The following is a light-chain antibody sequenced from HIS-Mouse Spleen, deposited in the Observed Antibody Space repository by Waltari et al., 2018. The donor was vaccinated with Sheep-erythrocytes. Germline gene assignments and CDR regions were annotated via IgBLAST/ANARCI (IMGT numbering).Light chain of an antibody. Sequence: QPALTQPRSVSGSPGQSVTISRTGTSSDVGGYNYVSWYQQHPGKAPKLMIYDVSKRPSGVPDRFSGSKSGNTASLTISGLQAEDEADYYCCSYAGSYNHVFATGTKVTVL. J-gene: IGLJ1*01. CDR2: DVS. CDR3: CSYAGSYNHV. CDR1: SSDVGGYNY. V-gene: IGLV2-11*01.